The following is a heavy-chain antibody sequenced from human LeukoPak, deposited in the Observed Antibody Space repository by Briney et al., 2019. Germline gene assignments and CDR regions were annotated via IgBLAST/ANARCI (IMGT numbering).Heavy chain of an antibody. D-gene: IGHD2-2*01. V-gene: IGHV1-2*02. Sequence: ASVKVSCKASGYTFTSYYMHWVRQAPGQGLEWMGWINPNSGGTNYAQKFQGRVTMTRDTSISTAYMELSRLRSDDTAVYYCARGYQLLTARGFDYWGQGTLVTVSS. J-gene: IGHJ4*02. CDR3: ARGYQLLTARGFDY. CDR1: GYTFTSYY. CDR2: INPNSGGT.